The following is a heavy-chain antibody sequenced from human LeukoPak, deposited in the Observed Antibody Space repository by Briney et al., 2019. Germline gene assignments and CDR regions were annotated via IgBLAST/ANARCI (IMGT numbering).Heavy chain of an antibody. CDR1: GFTFSTYA. CDR2: ISRGGGNT. J-gene: IGHJ4*02. CDR3: VKDHGYSSGWYVRGFDY. Sequence: GGSLRLSCSGSGFTFSTYAMHWVRQAPGKGLEYVSAISRGGGNTDYAESVKGRFTISRDNSKNTLYLQMSSLRAEDTAVYYCVKDHGYSSGWYVRGFDYWGQGTLVTVSS. V-gene: IGHV3-64D*08. D-gene: IGHD6-19*01.